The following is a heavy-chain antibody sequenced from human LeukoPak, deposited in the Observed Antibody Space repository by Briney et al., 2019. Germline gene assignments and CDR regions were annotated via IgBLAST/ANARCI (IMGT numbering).Heavy chain of an antibody. CDR3: ARGHRYGDYYYYGMDV. Sequence: GASVKVSCKASGYTFTDYYLHWVRQAPGQGLEWMGWINPNSGGTNYAQKFQGRVTMTRDTSISTAYMELSRLRSDDTAVYYCARGHRYGDYYYYGMDVWGQGTTVTVSS. CDR2: INPNSGGT. CDR1: GYTFTDYY. V-gene: IGHV1-2*02. J-gene: IGHJ6*02. D-gene: IGHD4-17*01.